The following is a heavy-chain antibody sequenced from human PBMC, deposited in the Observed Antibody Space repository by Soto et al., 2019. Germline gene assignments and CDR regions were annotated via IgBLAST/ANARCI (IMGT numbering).Heavy chain of an antibody. CDR3: ARGIEGATTAFDY. CDR1: GGSISSYY. J-gene: IGHJ4*02. D-gene: IGHD1-26*01. Sequence: QVQLQESGPGLVKPSETLSLTCSVSGGSISSYYWNWIRQPPGKGLEWIGYIYYTGSTNYIPSLESRVTMSVDTSRNQLSLKLSSLTAADTAVYYCARGIEGATTAFDYWGQGTLVTVSS. V-gene: IGHV4-59*01. CDR2: IYYTGST.